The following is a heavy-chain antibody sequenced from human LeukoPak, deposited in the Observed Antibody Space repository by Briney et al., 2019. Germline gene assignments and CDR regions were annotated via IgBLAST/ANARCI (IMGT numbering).Heavy chain of an antibody. CDR3: ATEVGQWLVRT. CDR2: IYHSGST. Sequence: PSETLSLTCAVSGYSISSGYYWGWIRQPPGKGLEWIGSIYHSGSTYYNPSLKSRVTISVDTSKNQFSLKLGSVTAADTAVYYCATEVGQWLVRTWGQGTLVTVSS. J-gene: IGHJ5*02. D-gene: IGHD6-19*01. V-gene: IGHV4-38-2*01. CDR1: GYSISSGYY.